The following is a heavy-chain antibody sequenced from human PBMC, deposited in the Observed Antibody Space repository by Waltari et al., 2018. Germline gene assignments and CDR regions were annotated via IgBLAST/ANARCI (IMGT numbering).Heavy chain of an antibody. CDR2: INPNSGGT. CDR3: ARVGVLDSLTNWFDP. CDR1: GYTFTGYY. Sequence: QVQLVQSGAEVKKPGASVKVSCKASGYTFTGYYMHWVRQAPGQGLEWMGRINPNSGGTNYAQKFQGRVTRTRDTSISTAYMELSRLRSDDTAVYYCARVGVLDSLTNWFDPWGQGTLVTVSS. D-gene: IGHD2-8*02. J-gene: IGHJ5*02. V-gene: IGHV1-2*06.